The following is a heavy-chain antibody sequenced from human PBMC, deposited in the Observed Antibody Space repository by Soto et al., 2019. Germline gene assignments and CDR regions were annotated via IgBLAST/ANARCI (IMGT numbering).Heavy chain of an antibody. Sequence: GGSLRLSCAASGFTFSSYGMHWVRQAPGKGLEWVAVIWYDGSNKYYADSVKGRFTISRDNSKNTLYLQMNSLRAEDTAVYYCARNMYPMIVRLYYYYGMDVWGQGTTVTVSS. CDR1: GFTFSSYG. CDR3: ARNMYPMIVRLYYYYGMDV. D-gene: IGHD3-22*01. CDR2: IWYDGSNK. J-gene: IGHJ6*02. V-gene: IGHV3-33*01.